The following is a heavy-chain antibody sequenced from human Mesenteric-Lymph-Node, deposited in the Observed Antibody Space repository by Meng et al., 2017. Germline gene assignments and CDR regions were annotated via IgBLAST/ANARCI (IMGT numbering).Heavy chain of an antibody. CDR2: IYSGGST. Sequence: GESLKISCAASGFTVSSNYMSWVRQAPGKGLEWVSVIYSGGSTYYADSVKGRFTISRDNAKNSLFLQMNSLRPEDTAIYYCATGYGYFDYWGQGALVTVSS. J-gene: IGHJ4*02. D-gene: IGHD4-17*01. CDR3: ATGYGYFDY. V-gene: IGHV3-53*01. CDR1: GFTVSSNY.